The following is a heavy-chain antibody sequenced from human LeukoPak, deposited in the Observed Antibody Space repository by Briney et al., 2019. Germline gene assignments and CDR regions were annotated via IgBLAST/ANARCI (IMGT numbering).Heavy chain of an antibody. CDR2: IKQDGGEN. D-gene: IGHD3-3*01. Sequence: GGSLRLSCPASGFTFSNYWMSWVRQAPGKGLEWVANIKQDGGENSYVDSVKGRFTISRDNTKNSVYLQMNSLRADDTAVYYCARESMTYYDFWSGYYTHSGFDYWGQGTLVTVSS. J-gene: IGHJ4*02. CDR1: GFTFSNYW. V-gene: IGHV3-7*01. CDR3: ARESMTYYDFWSGYYTHSGFDY.